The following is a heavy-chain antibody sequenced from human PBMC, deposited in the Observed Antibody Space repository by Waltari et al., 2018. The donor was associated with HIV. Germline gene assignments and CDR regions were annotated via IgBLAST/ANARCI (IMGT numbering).Heavy chain of an antibody. D-gene: IGHD1-26*01. CDR1: GFIWSSYV. CDR2: ISHDGRDE. J-gene: IGHJ6*02. V-gene: IGHV3-30*01. Sequence: QVQLGESGGGVVQPGKSLRLSCASSGFIWSSYVMHWVRQAPGEGLEWVAVISHDGRDEYYAESVQGRFTISRENSQNMVYLQMKILRVEDTAVYSCARDHLRGGTYSASRYGMDVWGQGTTVTVYS. CDR3: ARDHLRGGTYSASRYGMDV.